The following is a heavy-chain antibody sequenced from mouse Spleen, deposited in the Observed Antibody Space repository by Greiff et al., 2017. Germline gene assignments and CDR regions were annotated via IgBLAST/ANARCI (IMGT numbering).Heavy chain of an antibody. Sequence: QVHVKQSGAELVRPGSSVKISCKASGYAFSSYWMNWVKQRPGQGLEWIGQIYPGDGDTNYNGKFKGKATLTADKSSSTAYMQLSSLTSEDSAVYFCARGRGDYWGQGTTLTVSS. CDR3: ARGRGDY. V-gene: IGHV1-80*01. CDR2: IYPGDGDT. J-gene: IGHJ2*01. CDR1: GYAFSSYW.